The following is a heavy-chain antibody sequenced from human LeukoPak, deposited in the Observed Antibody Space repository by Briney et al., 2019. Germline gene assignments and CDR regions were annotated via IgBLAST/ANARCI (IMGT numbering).Heavy chain of an antibody. Sequence: ASVKVSCKASGGTFSSYAISWVRQAPGQGLEWMGRIIPILGIANYAQKFQGRVTITADKSTSTAYMELSSLRSDDTAVYYCARDLSFIGYYFDYWGQGTLVTVSS. D-gene: IGHD2-15*01. CDR1: GGTFSSYA. CDR2: IIPILGIA. V-gene: IGHV1-69*04. J-gene: IGHJ4*02. CDR3: ARDLSFIGYYFDY.